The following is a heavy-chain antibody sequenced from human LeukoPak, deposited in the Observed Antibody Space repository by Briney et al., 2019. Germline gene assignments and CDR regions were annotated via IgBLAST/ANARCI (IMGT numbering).Heavy chain of an antibody. CDR1: GFTFDDYA. D-gene: IGHD3-16*02. CDR2: ISWNSGSI. Sequence: GGSLRLSCAASGFTFDDYAMHWVRQAPGKGLEWVSGISWNSGSIGYADSVKGRFTIFRDNAKNSLYLQMNSLRAEDTALYYCAKGGRLGELSTFDYWGQGTLVTVSS. CDR3: AKGGRLGELSTFDY. J-gene: IGHJ4*02. V-gene: IGHV3-9*01.